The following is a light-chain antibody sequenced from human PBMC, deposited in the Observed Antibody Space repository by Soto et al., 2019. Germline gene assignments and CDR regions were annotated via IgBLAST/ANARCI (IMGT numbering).Light chain of an antibody. CDR1: SSNIGSNS. CDR3: AVWDDSLNGRV. J-gene: IGLJ1*01. CDR2: SNN. V-gene: IGLV1-44*01. Sequence: QSVLTQPPSASGTPGQRVTISCSGGSSNIGSNSVNWYQQLPGSAPRLLIYSNNQRPSGVPDRFSGSKSDTSASLAISGLQSEDEADYYCAVWDDSLNGRVFGIGTKVTVL.